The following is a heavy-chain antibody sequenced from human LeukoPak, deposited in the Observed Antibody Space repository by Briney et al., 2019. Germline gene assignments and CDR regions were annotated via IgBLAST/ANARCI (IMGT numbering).Heavy chain of an antibody. CDR1: GFMFSSYG. D-gene: IGHD5-12*01. V-gene: IGHV3-23*01. CDR2: ISGSGGST. Sequence: SGGSLRLSCAVSGFMFSSYGMSWVRQAPGKGLEWVSSISGSGGSTYYADSVKGRFTISRDISKNTLYLQMNSLRAEDTAVYYCARGPSGYHNTGGQGTLVTVSS. CDR3: ARGPSGYHNT. J-gene: IGHJ4*02.